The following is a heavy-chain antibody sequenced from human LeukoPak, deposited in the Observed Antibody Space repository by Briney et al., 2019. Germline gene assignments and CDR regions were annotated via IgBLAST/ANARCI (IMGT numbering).Heavy chain of an antibody. Sequence: PGGSLRLSCAASGFTFSTYAMSWVRQAPGKGLEWVSAISGSGGSTYYADSVKGRFTISRDNSKNKLYLQMNSLRAEGTAVYYCAKDRGTVTPYYGMDVWGQGTTVTVSS. V-gene: IGHV3-23*01. CDR2: ISGSGGST. CDR3: AKDRGTVTPYYGMDV. D-gene: IGHD4-17*01. J-gene: IGHJ6*02. CDR1: GFTFSTYA.